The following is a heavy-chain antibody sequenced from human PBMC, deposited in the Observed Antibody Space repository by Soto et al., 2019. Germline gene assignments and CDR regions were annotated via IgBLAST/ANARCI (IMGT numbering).Heavy chain of an antibody. D-gene: IGHD2-2*01. J-gene: IGHJ3*02. CDR3: ARGGYCSSTSCYYDFDI. Sequence: GGSLRLSCAASGFTFSSYSMNWVRQAPGKGLEWVSSISSSSSYIYYADSVKGRFNISRDNAKNSLYLQMNSLRAEDTAVYYCARGGYCSSTSCYYDFDIWGQGTMVTVSS. CDR1: GFTFSSYS. V-gene: IGHV3-21*01. CDR2: ISSSSSYI.